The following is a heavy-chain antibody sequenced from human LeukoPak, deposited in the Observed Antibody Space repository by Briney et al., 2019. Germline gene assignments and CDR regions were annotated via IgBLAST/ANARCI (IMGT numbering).Heavy chain of an antibody. CDR2: INTYKGNT. CDR3: VRDQRVGVTAYYRPFDP. CDR1: GYTFTDFG. V-gene: IGHV1-18*01. J-gene: IGHJ5*02. D-gene: IGHD3-9*01. Sequence: GASVTVSCKASGYTFTDFGISWVRQAPRQGLEWMGWINTYKGNTNYAQKFQGRFTMTVDTSTGTAYMVLRSLRSDDTAVYYCVRDQRVGVTAYYRPFDPWGQGTSVTVSS.